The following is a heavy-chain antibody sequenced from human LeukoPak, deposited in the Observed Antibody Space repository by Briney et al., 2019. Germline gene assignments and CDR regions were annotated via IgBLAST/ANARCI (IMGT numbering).Heavy chain of an antibody. CDR3: ARLRYYGMDV. CDR1: GFTVSSYY. J-gene: IGHJ6*02. V-gene: IGHV3-66*04. CDR2: LYSDGAT. Sequence: GGSLRLSCAASGFTVSSYYMNWVRQAPGKGLQWVSILYSDGATYYADSVKGRFTISRDNSRSTLYLQMNSLRAEDTAVYYCARLRYYGMDVWGQGTTVTVSS.